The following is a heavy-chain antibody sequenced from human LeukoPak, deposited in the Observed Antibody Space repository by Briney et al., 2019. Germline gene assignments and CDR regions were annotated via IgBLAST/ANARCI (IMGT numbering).Heavy chain of an antibody. D-gene: IGHD6-19*01. CDR2: INHSGST. V-gene: IGHV4-34*01. Sequence: SETLSLTCAVYGGSFSGYYWSWIRQPPGKGLEWIGEINHSGSTNYNPSLKSRVTISVDTSKNQFSLKLSSVTAADTAVYYCARAMAGTDEFDYWGQGTLVTISS. J-gene: IGHJ4*02. CDR1: GGSFSGYY. CDR3: ARAMAGTDEFDY.